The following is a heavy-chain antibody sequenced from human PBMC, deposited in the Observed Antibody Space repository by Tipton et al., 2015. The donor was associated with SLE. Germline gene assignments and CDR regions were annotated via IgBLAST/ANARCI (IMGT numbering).Heavy chain of an antibody. CDR3: ARQRFRFLEWDSVPDY. CDR1: GYSFAGYY. CDR2: INPNSGGT. D-gene: IGHD3-3*01. Sequence: QLVQSGAEVKKPGASVKVSCKASGYSFAGYYMHWVRQAPGQGLEWMGRINPNSGGTNYAQKFQGRVTMTMDTSISTAYMELSSLRSDDTAVYFCARQRFRFLEWDSVPDYWGQGTLVTVSS. J-gene: IGHJ4*02. V-gene: IGHV1-2*06.